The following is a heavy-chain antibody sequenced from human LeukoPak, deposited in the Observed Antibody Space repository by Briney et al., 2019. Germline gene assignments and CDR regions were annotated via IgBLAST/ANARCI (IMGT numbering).Heavy chain of an antibody. Sequence: RPGGSLRLSCTASGFAFDEHGMSWVRHVPGKGLEWVSGINWSGGSTVYADPLRGRFTISRDNAKNSLYLQMDSLRAEDTALYYCARAPITSPFYFDYWGQGTLVTVSS. CDR3: ARAPITSPFYFDY. CDR2: INWSGGST. V-gene: IGHV3-20*04. CDR1: GFAFDEHG. J-gene: IGHJ4*02. D-gene: IGHD2-2*01.